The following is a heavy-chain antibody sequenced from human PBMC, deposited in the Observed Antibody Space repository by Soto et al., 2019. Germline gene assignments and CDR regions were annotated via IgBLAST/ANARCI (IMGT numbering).Heavy chain of an antibody. V-gene: IGHV1-69*01. J-gene: IGHJ5*02. D-gene: IGHD6-19*01. CDR1: GGTFSTHV. CDR2: IVPKFGTT. CDR3: VRGGSDNSGWYIWFDP. Sequence: QVQLVQSGAEVKKPGSSVKVSCKTSGGTFSTHVIGWVRQAPGQGLEWMGGIVPKFGTTNYAHKFKARVKIAADESTSTAYIEVSSLTSEATAVYYCVRGGSDNSGWYIWFDPWGQGTLVTVSS.